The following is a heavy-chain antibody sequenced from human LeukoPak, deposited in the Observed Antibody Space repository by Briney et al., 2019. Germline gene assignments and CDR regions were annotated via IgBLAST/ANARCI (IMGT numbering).Heavy chain of an antibody. J-gene: IGHJ4*02. D-gene: IGHD6-19*01. CDR1: GFTFTDYG. CDR2: ISGSGGGT. CDR3: AKHRGDGSGWY. V-gene: IGHV3-23*01. Sequence: GGSLRLSCASSGFTFTDYGMHWVRQAPGKGLEWVSAISGSGGGTYYADSVRGRFTISRDNSKNTLYLQMNSLRAEDTAVYYCAKHRGDGSGWYWGQGTLVTVSS.